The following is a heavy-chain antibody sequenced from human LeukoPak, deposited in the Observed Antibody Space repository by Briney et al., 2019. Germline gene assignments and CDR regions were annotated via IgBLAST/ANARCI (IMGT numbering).Heavy chain of an antibody. D-gene: IGHD2-2*01. Sequence: ASVKVSCKASGYTFTSYYMHWVRQAPGQGLEWMGIINPSGGSTSYAQKFQGRVTITADESTSTAYMELSSLRSEDTAVYYCARLGYCSSTSCPPRGDWGQGTLVTVSS. CDR1: GYTFTSYY. CDR3: ARLGYCSSTSCPPRGD. V-gene: IGHV1-46*01. J-gene: IGHJ4*02. CDR2: INPSGGST.